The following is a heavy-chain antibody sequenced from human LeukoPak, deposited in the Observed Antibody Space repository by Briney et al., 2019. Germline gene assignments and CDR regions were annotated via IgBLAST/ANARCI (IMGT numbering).Heavy chain of an antibody. CDR3: ARTIYSGYDY. V-gene: IGHV4-61*02. CDR1: GGSISSGSYY. J-gene: IGHJ4*02. Sequence: PSQTLSLTSTVSGGSISSGSYYWSWIRQPAGKGLEWIGRIYTSGSTNYNPSLKSRVTISVDTSKNQFSLKLSSVTAADTAVYYCARTIYSGYDYWGQGTLVTVSS. D-gene: IGHD5-12*01. CDR2: IYTSGST.